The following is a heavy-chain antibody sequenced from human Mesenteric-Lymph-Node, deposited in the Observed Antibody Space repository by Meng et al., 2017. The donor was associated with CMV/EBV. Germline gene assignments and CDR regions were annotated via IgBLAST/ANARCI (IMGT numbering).Heavy chain of an antibody. Sequence: KASGYSFTPYWIGWVRQMPGKGLEWMGIIYPGDSETRYSPSFQGQVTISADKSISTAYLQWSSLRASDTAMYYCARLGYDFWNAYFDYWGQGTLVTVSS. D-gene: IGHD3-3*01. V-gene: IGHV5-51*01. CDR3: ARLGYDFWNAYFDY. CDR2: IYPGDSET. CDR1: GYSFTPYW. J-gene: IGHJ4*02.